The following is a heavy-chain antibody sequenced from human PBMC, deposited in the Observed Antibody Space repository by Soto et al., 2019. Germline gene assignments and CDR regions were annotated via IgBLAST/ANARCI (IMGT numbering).Heavy chain of an antibody. V-gene: IGHV4-4*02. CDR1: GGSISSSNW. CDR3: ARTPWDGYTGYYFDY. Sequence: QVQLQESGPGLVKPSGTLSLTCAVSGGSISSSNWWGWVRKPQGKGLEWIGENYHSGSSNYNRSLTRRVTISVDKSKHQFSLKLSSVTAADTAVYSCARTPWDGYTGYYFDYWGQGTLVTVSS. CDR2: NYHSGSS. J-gene: IGHJ4*02. D-gene: IGHD5-18*01.